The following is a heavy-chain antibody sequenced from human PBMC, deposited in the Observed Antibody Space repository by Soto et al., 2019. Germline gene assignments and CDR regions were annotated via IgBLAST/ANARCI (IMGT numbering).Heavy chain of an antibody. CDR1: GFTFSSYG. J-gene: IGHJ4*02. CDR3: ALSEWLRNELDY. Sequence: QVQLVESGGGVVQPGRSLRLSCAASGFTFSSYGMHWVRQAPGKGLEWVAVISYDGSNKYYADSVKGRFTISRDNSKNTLYLQIKSLRAEDTAVYYCALSEWLRNELDYWGQGTLVTVSS. CDR2: ISYDGSNK. V-gene: IGHV3-30*03. D-gene: IGHD5-12*01.